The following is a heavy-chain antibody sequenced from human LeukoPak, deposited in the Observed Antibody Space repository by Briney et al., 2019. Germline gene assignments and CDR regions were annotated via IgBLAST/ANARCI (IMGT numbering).Heavy chain of an antibody. J-gene: IGHJ4*02. CDR2: LSGGGSRS. CDR1: GFTFSNYA. V-gene: IGHV3-23*01. Sequence: GGSLRLSCEASGFTFSNYAMTWVRQAPGKGLEWVAALSGGGSRSYYADSVKGRFTISRDNSKNTLYLQMNSLRAEDTAVYYCARDLSGSYFVHFDYWGQGTLVTVSS. D-gene: IGHD1-26*01. CDR3: ARDLSGSYFVHFDY.